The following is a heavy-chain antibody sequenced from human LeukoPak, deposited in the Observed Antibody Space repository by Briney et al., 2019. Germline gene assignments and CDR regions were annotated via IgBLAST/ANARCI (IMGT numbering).Heavy chain of an antibody. J-gene: IGHJ4*02. CDR3: AKTPYSNYGGYFDY. D-gene: IGHD4-11*01. CDR1: GFTFSSYA. Sequence: GGSLRLSCAASGFTFSSYAMNWVRQAPGNGLEWVSAISGSGGSTYYADSVKGRFTISRDNSKNTLYLQMNSLRSEDTAVYYCAKTPYSNYGGYFDYWGQGTLVTVSS. V-gene: IGHV3-23*01. CDR2: ISGSGGST.